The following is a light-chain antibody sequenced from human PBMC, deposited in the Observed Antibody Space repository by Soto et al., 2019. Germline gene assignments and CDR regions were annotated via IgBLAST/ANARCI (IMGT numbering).Light chain of an antibody. J-gene: IGLJ2*01. CDR2: RNN. V-gene: IGLV1-47*01. Sequence: QSVLTQPPSASGTPGQRVTISCSGSSSNIGSNFIYLYQQLPGTAPKLLIDRNNQRPSVVPDRFSGSKSGTSASLAISGLRSEDEGDYQCAAWDDSLSGVVFGGGTKLTVL. CDR3: AAWDDSLSGVV. CDR1: SSNIGSNF.